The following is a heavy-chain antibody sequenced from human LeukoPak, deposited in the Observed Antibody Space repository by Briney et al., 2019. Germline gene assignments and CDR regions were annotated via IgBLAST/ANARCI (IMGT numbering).Heavy chain of an antibody. CDR1: NVSISSGSHY. CDR3: ARASEVGISARPFDS. CDR2: IYYSGST. V-gene: IGHV4-31*03. J-gene: IGHJ4*02. Sequence: SETLSLTCTVSNVSISSGSHYWNWIRQHPGKGLEWIGYIYYSGSTYYNPSLKSRVTISVDTSRNQFFLKLTSVTAADTAVYYCARASEVGISARPFDSWGQGILVTVSS. D-gene: IGHD6-6*01.